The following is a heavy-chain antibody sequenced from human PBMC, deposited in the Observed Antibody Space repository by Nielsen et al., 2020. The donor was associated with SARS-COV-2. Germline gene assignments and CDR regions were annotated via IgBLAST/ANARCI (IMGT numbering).Heavy chain of an antibody. J-gene: IGHJ4*02. CDR1: GFTFSSYD. V-gene: IGHV3-13*04. D-gene: IGHD3-22*01. Sequence: GESLKISCAASGFTFSSYDMHWVRQATGKGLEWVSAIGTAGDTYYPGSVKGRFTISRDNAENTLYLQMNSLRADDTAVYYCVRVRDDGYYYDTGPFDYWAREPWSPSPQ. CDR2: IGTAGDT. CDR3: VRVRDDGYYYDTGPFDY.